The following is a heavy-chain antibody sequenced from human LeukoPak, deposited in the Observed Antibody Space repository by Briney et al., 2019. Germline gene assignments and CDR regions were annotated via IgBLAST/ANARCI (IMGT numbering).Heavy chain of an antibody. CDR1: GGSISSHY. V-gene: IGHV4-59*11. D-gene: IGHD3-22*01. CDR3: ARNGGYYHYFDY. CDR2: IYYSGST. J-gene: IGHJ4*02. Sequence: SETLSLTCTVSGGSISSHYWSWIRQPPGKGLEWIGYIYYSGSTNYNPSLKSRATISVDTSKNQFSLKLSSVTAADTAVYYCARNGGYYHYFDYWGQGTLVTVSS.